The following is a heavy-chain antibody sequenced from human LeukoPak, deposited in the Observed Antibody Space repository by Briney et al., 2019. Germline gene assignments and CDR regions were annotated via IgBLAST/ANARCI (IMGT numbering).Heavy chain of an antibody. D-gene: IGHD3-10*01. V-gene: IGHV3-48*02. CDR2: ISSGSSTT. J-gene: IGHJ4*02. Sequence: PGGSLRLSCAASGFTFSPLGMNWVRQAPGRGLEWVSYISSGSSTTYYADSVKGRFTISRDNAKNSLYLQVNSLIDEDTAVYYCARGRGLTLSYHYFDYWGQGTLVTVSS. CDR3: ARGRGLTLSYHYFDY. CDR1: GFTFSPLG.